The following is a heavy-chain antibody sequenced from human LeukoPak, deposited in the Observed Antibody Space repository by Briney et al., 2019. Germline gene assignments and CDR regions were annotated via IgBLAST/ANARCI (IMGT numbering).Heavy chain of an antibody. V-gene: IGHV4-61*01. Sequence: SETLSLTCTVSGGSISSSSYYWSWIRQPPGKGLEWIGYIYYSGSTNYNPSLKSRVTISVDTSKNQFSLKLSSVTAADTAVYYCAREAGHVSVRLGELSPHFDYWGQGTLVTVSS. J-gene: IGHJ4*02. CDR2: IYYSGST. CDR1: GGSISSSSYY. CDR3: AREAGHVSVRLGELSPHFDY. D-gene: IGHD3-16*02.